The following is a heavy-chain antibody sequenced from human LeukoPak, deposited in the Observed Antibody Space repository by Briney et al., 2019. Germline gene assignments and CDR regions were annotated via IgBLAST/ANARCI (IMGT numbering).Heavy chain of an antibody. CDR3: AKDPNGDYVGAFDS. Sequence: PGGSLRLSCAASGFTVSSTYMTWVRQAPGKGLEWVSGIHGSGVTTYYADSVKGRFTISRDNSRKMLYLQMNSLRVEDTAVYYCAKDPNGDYVGAFDSWGQGTMVTVSS. CDR2: IHGSGVTT. CDR1: GFTVSSTY. J-gene: IGHJ3*02. D-gene: IGHD4-17*01. V-gene: IGHV3-23*01.